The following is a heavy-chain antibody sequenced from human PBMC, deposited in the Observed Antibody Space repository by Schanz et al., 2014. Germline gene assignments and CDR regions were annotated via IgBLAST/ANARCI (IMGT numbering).Heavy chain of an antibody. Sequence: QVQLVESGGGLVRPGRSLRLSCATSGFTFSRFGMHWVRQAPGKGPEWVALVWSDGNTKYYVDSVKGRFTISRDNSMNTLHLQMDGLRVEDTAVYYCARDAVALVPEYFMDVWGKGTPVTVSS. D-gene: IGHD2-15*01. V-gene: IGHV3-33*01. CDR1: GFTFSRFG. CDR3: ARDAVALVPEYFMDV. CDR2: VWSDGNTK. J-gene: IGHJ6*03.